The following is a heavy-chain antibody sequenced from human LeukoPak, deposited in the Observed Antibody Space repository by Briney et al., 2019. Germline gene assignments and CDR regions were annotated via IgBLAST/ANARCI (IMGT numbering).Heavy chain of an antibody. Sequence: PGGSLRPSCAASGFTFRSYWMSWVRQAPGKGLEWVANIKQDGSEKCYVDSVKGRFTISRDNAKNSLYLQMNSLRAEDTAVYYCARVRGSGSYEGNFDYCGQGTLVTVSS. CDR3: ARVRGSGSYEGNFDY. J-gene: IGHJ4*02. D-gene: IGHD3-10*01. V-gene: IGHV3-7*01. CDR1: GFTFRSYW. CDR2: IKQDGSEK.